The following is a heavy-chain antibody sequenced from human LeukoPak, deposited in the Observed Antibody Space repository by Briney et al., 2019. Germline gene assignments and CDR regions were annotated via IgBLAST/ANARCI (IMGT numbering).Heavy chain of an antibody. V-gene: IGHV3-21*01. Sequence: GGSLRLSCTASGFTFSSYAMTWVRQAPGKGLEWVSSISSSSSYIYYADSVKGRFTISRDNAKNSLYLQMNSLRAEDTAVYYCARDQAAAGAFDIWGQGTMVTVSS. D-gene: IGHD6-13*01. CDR3: ARDQAAAGAFDI. J-gene: IGHJ3*02. CDR2: ISSSSSYI. CDR1: GFTFSSYA.